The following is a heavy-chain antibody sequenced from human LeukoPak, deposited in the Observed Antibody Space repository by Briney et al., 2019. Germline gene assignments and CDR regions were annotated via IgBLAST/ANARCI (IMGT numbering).Heavy chain of an antibody. V-gene: IGHV4-59*08. CDR2: IYYSGST. Sequence: SETLSLTSTVPGAPIIIYYWTWIRHPPGKGLDWFGYIYYSGSTNYNPSLKSRVTISVDTSKNQFSLKLSSVTAADTAVYYCARRTAMDVYFDYWGQGTLVTVSS. J-gene: IGHJ4*02. CDR3: ARRTAMDVYFDY. D-gene: IGHD5-18*01. CDR1: GAPIIIYY.